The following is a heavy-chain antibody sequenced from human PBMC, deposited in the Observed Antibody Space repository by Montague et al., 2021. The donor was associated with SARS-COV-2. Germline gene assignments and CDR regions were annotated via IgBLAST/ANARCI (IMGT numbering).Heavy chain of an antibody. V-gene: IGHV3-7*01. CDR2: INQDETAK. CDR3: ARSPRGSGTGWLDY. CDR1: GFTSGDYQ. J-gene: IGHJ4*02. D-gene: IGHD3/OR15-3a*01. Sequence: LRLSYAASGFTSGDYQMTWVRQAPGKGLQWVANINQDETAKTYVDSVKGRFTISRDNAKNSLILQMNSLKDEDTAVYYCARSPRGSGTGWLDYWGQGTLVTVSS.